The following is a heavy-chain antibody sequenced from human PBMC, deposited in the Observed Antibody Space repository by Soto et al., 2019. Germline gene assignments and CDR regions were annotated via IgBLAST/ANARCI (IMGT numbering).Heavy chain of an antibody. V-gene: IGHV6-1*01. CDR2: TYYRSRWYN. Sequence: SQTLSLTCVISGDDVSSNSAASNWIRQSPSRGLEWLGRTYYRSRWYNDYAVSVRSRITVNADTSKNQFSLHLNSVTPEDTAVYYCAGNSSLQWYYMDVWDKGTTVTVSS. D-gene: IGHD5-12*01. J-gene: IGHJ6*03. CDR1: GDDVSSNSAA. CDR3: AGNSSLQWYYMDV.